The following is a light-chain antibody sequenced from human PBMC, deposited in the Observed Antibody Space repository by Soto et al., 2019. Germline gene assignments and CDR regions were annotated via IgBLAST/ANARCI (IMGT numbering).Light chain of an antibody. CDR1: QDINKY. V-gene: IGKV1-33*01. Sequence: DIQMTQSPSSLSASVGDRITITCQASQDINKYLNWYQQKLGKAPKLLIYDAFNLQRGVPSRFSGSGSGTHFSLSISSLQPEDIATYYCQQSENGPLTFGGGTKVEIK. CDR3: QQSENGPLT. CDR2: DAF. J-gene: IGKJ4*01.